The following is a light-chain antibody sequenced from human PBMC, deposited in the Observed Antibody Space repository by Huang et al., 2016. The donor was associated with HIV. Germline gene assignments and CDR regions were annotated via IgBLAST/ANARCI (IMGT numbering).Light chain of an antibody. J-gene: IGKJ5*01. Sequence: EIVMTQSPATLSVSPGGRATLSCRASQSVSSNLAWYQQKPGPAPRLLIYGASTRATGIPARFSVSGSGTEFTLTISSLQSEDFAVYYCQQYNNWPPITFGQGTRLEMK. CDR3: QQYNNWPPIT. CDR1: QSVSSN. V-gene: IGKV3D-15*01. CDR2: GAS.